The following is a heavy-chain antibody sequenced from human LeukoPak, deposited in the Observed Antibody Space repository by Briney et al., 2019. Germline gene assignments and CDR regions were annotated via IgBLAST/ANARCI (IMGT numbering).Heavy chain of an antibody. V-gene: IGHV4-59*01. CDR2: IYYSGST. D-gene: IGHD6-6*01. CDR1: GGSISSYY. J-gene: IGHJ4*02. CDR3: ARESSRVFDY. Sequence: TPSETLSLTCTVSGGSISSYYWSWIRQPPGKGLEWIEYIYYSGSTNYNPSLKSRVTISVDTSKNQFSLKLSSVTAADTAVYYCARESSRVFDYWGQGTLVTVSS.